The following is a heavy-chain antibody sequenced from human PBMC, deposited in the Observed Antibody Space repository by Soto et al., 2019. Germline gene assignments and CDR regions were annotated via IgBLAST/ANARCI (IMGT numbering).Heavy chain of an antibody. CDR2: INHSGST. CDR1: GGSISSSSYY. D-gene: IGHD6-25*01. J-gene: IGHJ6*02. CDR3: ARGGSYYYYYYGMDV. V-gene: IGHV4-39*07. Sequence: PSETLSLTCTVSGGSISSSSYYWGWIRQPPGKGLEWIGEINHSGSTNYNPSLKSRVTISVDTSKNQFSLKLSSVTAADTAVYYCARGGSYYYYYYGMDVWGQGTTVTVSS.